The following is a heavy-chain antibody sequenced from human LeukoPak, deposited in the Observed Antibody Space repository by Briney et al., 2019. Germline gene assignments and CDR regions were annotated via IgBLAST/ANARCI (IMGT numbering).Heavy chain of an antibody. V-gene: IGHV3-23*01. D-gene: IGHD3-10*01. CDR2: ISGSGGST. CDR1: GFTFSSYA. J-gene: IGHJ4*02. Sequence: AGGSLRLSCAASGFTFSSYAMSWVRQAPGKGLEWVSTISGSGGSTSYADSVKGRFTISRDNSKNTLYLQMGSLRAEDMAVYYCARGRFYGSGQYYFDYWGQGTLVTVSS. CDR3: ARGRFYGSGQYYFDY.